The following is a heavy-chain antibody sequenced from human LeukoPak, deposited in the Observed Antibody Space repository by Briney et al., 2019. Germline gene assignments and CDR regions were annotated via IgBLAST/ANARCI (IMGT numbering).Heavy chain of an antibody. CDR1: GGTFSNYA. CDR2: INPNSGGT. J-gene: IGHJ3*02. D-gene: IGHD3-3*01. CDR3: ARDLRYYDFWSGYHDAFDI. Sequence: ASVKVSCKASGGTFSNYAISWVRQAPGQGLEWMGWINPNSGGTNYAQKFQGRVTMTRDTSISTAYMELSRLRSDDTAVYYCARDLRYYDFWSGYHDAFDIWGQGTMVTVSS. V-gene: IGHV1-2*02.